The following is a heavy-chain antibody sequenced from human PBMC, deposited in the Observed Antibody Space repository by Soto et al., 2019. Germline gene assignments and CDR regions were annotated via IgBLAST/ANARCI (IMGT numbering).Heavy chain of an antibody. V-gene: IGHV4-31*03. CDR1: GGSISRGGYY. CDR3: AHDGPAYGMDV. CDR2: IYYSGST. Sequence: TLSLTCTVSGGSISRGGYYWSWIRQHPGKGLEWIGYIYYSGSTYYNPSLKSRVAISVDTSKNQFSLKLSSVTAADTAVYYCAHDGPAYGMDVWGQGTTVTVSS. D-gene: IGHD3-16*01. J-gene: IGHJ6*02.